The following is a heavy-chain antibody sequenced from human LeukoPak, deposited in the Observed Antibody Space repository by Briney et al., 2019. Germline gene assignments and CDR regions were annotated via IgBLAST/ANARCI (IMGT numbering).Heavy chain of an antibody. CDR2: IFYSGTT. D-gene: IGHD3-22*01. J-gene: IGHJ4*02. CDR1: GVSIRSNY. Sequence: SETLSLTCTVSGVSIRSNYWSWIRQPPGKGLEWIGFIFYSGTTNYNPSLKSRVTISVDTSKNHFSLKLSSVTAADTAVYYCARGGWNKFDYWGQGTLVTVSS. CDR3: ARGGWNKFDY. V-gene: IGHV4-59*01.